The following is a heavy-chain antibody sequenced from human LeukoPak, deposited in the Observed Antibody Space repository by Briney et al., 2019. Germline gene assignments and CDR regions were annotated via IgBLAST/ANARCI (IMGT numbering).Heavy chain of an antibody. V-gene: IGHV3-21*01. Sequence: GSLRLSCAASGFTFSSYAMNWVRQAPGKGLEWVSAISGDSAYIYYADSVKGRFTISRDNAKNSLYLQMNSLRAEDTAVYYCARALLQPAAAGYRNWFDPWGQGTLVTVSS. CDR2: ISGDSAYI. J-gene: IGHJ5*02. CDR1: GFTFSSYA. D-gene: IGHD6-13*01. CDR3: ARALLQPAAAGYRNWFDP.